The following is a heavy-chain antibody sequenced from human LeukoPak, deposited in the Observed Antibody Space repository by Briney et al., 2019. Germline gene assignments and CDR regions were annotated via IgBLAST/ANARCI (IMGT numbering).Heavy chain of an antibody. D-gene: IGHD1-1*01. V-gene: IGHV3-23*01. CDR3: ATNWNLDY. J-gene: IGHJ4*02. CDR2: ISSNGDTT. CDR1: GFIFSNFA. Sequence: PGGSLRLSCAASGFIFSNFAMSWLRQAPGRGLEWVSTISSNGDTTYYADSVKGRFTVSRDNSRNTLYLHMNSLRTEDTAVYYCATNWNLDYWGQGALVTVSS.